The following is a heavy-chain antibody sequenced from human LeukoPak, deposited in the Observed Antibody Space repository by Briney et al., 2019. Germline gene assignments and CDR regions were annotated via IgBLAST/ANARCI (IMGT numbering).Heavy chain of an antibody. J-gene: IGHJ4*02. Sequence: PGGSLRLSCTASGFTFSDCDMNWVRQAPGSGLEWVSAISYRISPTYYADSVKGRFTISRDNSKNTVDLQMNSLRPEDTAVYYCVKGRNAYFDYWGQGTLVTASS. CDR3: VKGRNAYFDY. CDR1: GFTFSDCD. V-gene: IGHV3-21*01. CDR2: ISYRISPT.